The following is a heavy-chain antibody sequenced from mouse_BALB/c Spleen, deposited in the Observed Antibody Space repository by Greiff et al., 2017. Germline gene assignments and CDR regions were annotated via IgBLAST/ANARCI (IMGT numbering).Heavy chain of an antibody. CDR1: GYTFTSYW. J-gene: IGHJ3*01. Sequence: QVQLQQSGAELARPGASVKLSCKASGYTFTSYWMQWVKQRPGQGLEWIGAIYPGDGDTRYTQKFKGKATLTADKSSSTAYMQLSSLASEDSAVYYCATGTGFAYWGQGTLVTVSA. CDR3: ATGTGFAY. V-gene: IGHV1-87*01. D-gene: IGHD4-1*01. CDR2: IYPGDGDT.